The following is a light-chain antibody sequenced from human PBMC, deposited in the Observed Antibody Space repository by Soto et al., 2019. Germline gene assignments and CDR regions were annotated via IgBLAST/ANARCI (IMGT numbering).Light chain of an antibody. V-gene: IGKV1-5*01. CDR1: QSISSW. CDR2: DAS. J-gene: IGKJ1*01. Sequence: DIQMTQSPSTLSASVGDRVTITCWASQSISSWLAWYQQKPGKAPKLLIYDASSLESGVPSRFSGSGSGTEFTLTIISLQPDDFATYYCQQYNSYSPWTFGQGTKVEIK. CDR3: QQYNSYSPWT.